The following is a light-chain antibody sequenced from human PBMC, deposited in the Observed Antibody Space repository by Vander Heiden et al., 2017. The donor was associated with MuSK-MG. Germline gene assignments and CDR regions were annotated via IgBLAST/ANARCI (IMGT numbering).Light chain of an antibody. Sequence: DIVMTQSPDSLAVSLGERATINCKSSQSVLYSSNNKNYLAWYQQKPGQPPKLLIYWASTRESGVPDRFSGSGSGTDFTLTISSLQAEDVAVYYCQQDDSTFYTFGQGTKLEIK. V-gene: IGKV4-1*01. J-gene: IGKJ2*01. CDR1: QSVLYSSNNKNY. CDR2: WAS. CDR3: QQDDSTFYT.